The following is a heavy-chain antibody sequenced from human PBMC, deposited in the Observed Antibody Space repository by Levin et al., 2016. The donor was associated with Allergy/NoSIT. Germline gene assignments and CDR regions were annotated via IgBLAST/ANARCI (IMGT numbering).Heavy chain of an antibody. CDR3: AKVKWELLDPFDY. CDR2: ISGSGGST. D-gene: IGHD1-26*01. CDR1: GFTFSSYA. J-gene: IGHJ4*02. Sequence: GESLKISCAASGFTFSSYAMSWVRQAPGKGLEWVSAISGSGGSTYYADSVKGRFTISRDNSKNTLYLQMNSLRAEDTAVYYCAKVKWELLDPFDYWGQGTLVTVSS. V-gene: IGHV3-23*01.